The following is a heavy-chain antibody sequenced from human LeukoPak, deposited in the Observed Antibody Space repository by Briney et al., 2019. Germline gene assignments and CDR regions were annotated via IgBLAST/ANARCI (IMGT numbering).Heavy chain of an antibody. D-gene: IGHD6-13*01. J-gene: IGHJ3*02. CDR3: ASAQQQRWDAFDI. Sequence: SETLSLTCTVSGYSISSGYYWGWIRQPPGKGLEWIGSIYHSGSTYYNPSLKSRVTISVDTSKNQFSLKLSSVTAADTAVYYCASAQQQRWDAFDIWGQGTMVTVSS. CDR2: IYHSGST. V-gene: IGHV4-38-2*02. CDR1: GYSISSGYY.